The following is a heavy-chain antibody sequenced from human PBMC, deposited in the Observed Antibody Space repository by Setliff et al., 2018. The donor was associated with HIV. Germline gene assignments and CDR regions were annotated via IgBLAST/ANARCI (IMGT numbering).Heavy chain of an antibody. Sequence: SETLSLTCAVSGYSISSGYYWAWIRQSPGKGLDWIGSIHHSGTTYYTPSLKSRVTISVDTTTNQVSLQVNSVTAVDTAVYYCARVPHRVVGTTTLLYHFDYWGLGTLVTVSS. D-gene: IGHD1-26*01. CDR2: IHHSGTT. J-gene: IGHJ4*02. CDR3: ARVPHRVVGTTTLLYHFDY. CDR1: GYSISSGYY. V-gene: IGHV4-38-2*01.